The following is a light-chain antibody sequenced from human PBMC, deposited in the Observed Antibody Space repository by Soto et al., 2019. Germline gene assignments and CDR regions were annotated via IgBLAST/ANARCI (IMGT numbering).Light chain of an antibody. CDR1: QTINNY. CDR3: QQSFSRPLT. Sequence: DIQMTQSPSSLSAPVGDRVTITCRASQTINNYLNWYQQKPGKAPDLLIYAASTLQSGVPARISGSGSGTDFSLNITRLQPEDSATYYCQQSFSRPLTFGGGTKVEI. V-gene: IGKV1-39*01. J-gene: IGKJ4*01. CDR2: AAS.